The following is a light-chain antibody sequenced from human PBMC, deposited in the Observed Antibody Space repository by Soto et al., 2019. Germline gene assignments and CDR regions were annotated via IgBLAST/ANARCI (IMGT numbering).Light chain of an antibody. CDR1: SSDVGGYNY. V-gene: IGLV2-8*01. CDR2: EVT. CDR3: SSYAGSNTVV. Sequence: QSALTQPPSASGSPGQSVTISCTGTSSDVGGYNYVSWYQQHPGKAPKLMIFEVTKRPSGVPDRFSGSKSGNTASLTVSGLQAEDEADYYCSSYAGSNTVVFGGPTKVTVL. J-gene: IGLJ2*01.